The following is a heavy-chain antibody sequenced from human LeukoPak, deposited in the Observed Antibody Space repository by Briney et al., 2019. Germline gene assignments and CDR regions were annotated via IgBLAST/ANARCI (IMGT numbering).Heavy chain of an antibody. CDR3: AKDLGYCNSASCQRYFDH. CDR1: GFTFSSYG. J-gene: IGHJ4*02. D-gene: IGHD2-2*01. CDR2: ISGSGGST. V-gene: IGHV3-23*01. Sequence: PGGTLRLSCAASGFTFSSYGMSWVRQAPGKGLEWVSAISGSGGSTYYADSVKGRFTISRDNSKNTLYLQMNSLRAEDTAVYYCAKDLGYCNSASCQRYFDHWGQGTLVTVSS.